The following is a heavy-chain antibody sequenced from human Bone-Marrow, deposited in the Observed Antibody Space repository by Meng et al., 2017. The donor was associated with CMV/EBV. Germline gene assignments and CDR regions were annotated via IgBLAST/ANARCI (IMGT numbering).Heavy chain of an antibody. CDR1: GFTFSSYS. V-gene: IGHV3-23*03. CDR3: TKDTRTGGVALRPTGYGMDA. D-gene: IGHD6-6*01. CDR2: IYSGGSTT. J-gene: IGHJ6*02. Sequence: GESLKISCAASGFTFSSYSMSWVRQAPGKGLEWVSVIYSGGSTTSYADSVKGRFTISRDNSKNTLFLQMNSLRAGDTAVYYCTKDTRTGGVALRPTGYGMDAWGQGTKVTVSS.